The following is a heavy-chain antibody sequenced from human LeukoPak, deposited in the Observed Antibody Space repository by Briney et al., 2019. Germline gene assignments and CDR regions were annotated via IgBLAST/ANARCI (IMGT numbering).Heavy chain of an antibody. CDR2: IYYSGST. D-gene: IGHD3-9*01. CDR1: GASISSSSYY. Sequence: SETLSLTCTVSGASISSSSYYWGWIRQPPGKGLEWIGSIYYSGSTYYNPSLKSRVTISVDTSKNQFSLKLSSVTATDTAVYYCARQDYDILTGYYPFDYWGQGTLVTVPS. V-gene: IGHV4-39*01. CDR3: ARQDYDILTGYYPFDY. J-gene: IGHJ4*02.